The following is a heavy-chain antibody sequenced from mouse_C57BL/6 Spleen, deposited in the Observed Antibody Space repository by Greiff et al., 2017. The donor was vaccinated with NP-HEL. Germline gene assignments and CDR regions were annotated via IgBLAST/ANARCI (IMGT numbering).Heavy chain of an antibody. CDR3: TRALITTVVATPFFDY. J-gene: IGHJ2*01. CDR1: GYTFTDYE. V-gene: IGHV1-15*01. D-gene: IGHD1-1*01. Sequence: QVQLKQSGAELVRPGASVTLSCKASGYTFTDYEMHWVKPTPVHGLEWIGAIGPETGGTAYNQKFKGKAILTADKSSSTAYMELRSLTSEDSAVYYCTRALITTVVATPFFDYWGQGTTLTVSS. CDR2: IGPETGGT.